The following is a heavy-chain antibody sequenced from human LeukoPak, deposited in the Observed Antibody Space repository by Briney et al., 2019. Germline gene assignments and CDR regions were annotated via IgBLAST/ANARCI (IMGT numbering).Heavy chain of an antibody. Sequence: SETLSLTCTVSGGSISSYYWSWIRQPAGKGLEWIGRIYTSGSTNYNPSLKSRVTMSVDTSKNQFSLKLSSVTAAGTAVYYCARVGEYCSSTSCYGYYYGMDVWGQGTTVTVSS. CDR1: GGSISSYY. V-gene: IGHV4-4*07. J-gene: IGHJ6*02. D-gene: IGHD2-2*01. CDR2: IYTSGST. CDR3: ARVGEYCSSTSCYGYYYGMDV.